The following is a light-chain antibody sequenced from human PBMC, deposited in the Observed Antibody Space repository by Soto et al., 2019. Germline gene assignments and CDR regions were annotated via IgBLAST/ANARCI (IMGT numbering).Light chain of an antibody. CDR1: SSNIGAGYD. CDR2: GNN. Sequence: QSVLTQPPSMSGAPGQRVTISCAGSSSNIGAGYDVHWYQQLPGTAPKLLIYGNNNRPSGVPDRFSGSKSATSASLAITGLQAEDEAEYYCQSYDRSLSGWVFGGGTKLPVL. J-gene: IGLJ3*02. V-gene: IGLV1-40*01. CDR3: QSYDRSLSGWV.